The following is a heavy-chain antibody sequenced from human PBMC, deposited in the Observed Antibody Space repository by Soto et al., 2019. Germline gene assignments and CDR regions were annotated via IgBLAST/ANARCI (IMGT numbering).Heavy chain of an antibody. Sequence: PGESLKISCKGSGYSFTSYWIGWVRQMPGKGLEWMGIIYPGDSDTKYSPSLQGQVTMTRDTSISTAYMELSRLRSDDTAVYYCARDQSSGEKNYYYYYGMDVWGQGTTVTVSS. CDR2: IYPGDSDT. V-gene: IGHV5-51*01. D-gene: IGHD3-10*01. CDR1: GYSFTSYW. CDR3: ARDQSSGEKNYYYYYGMDV. J-gene: IGHJ6*02.